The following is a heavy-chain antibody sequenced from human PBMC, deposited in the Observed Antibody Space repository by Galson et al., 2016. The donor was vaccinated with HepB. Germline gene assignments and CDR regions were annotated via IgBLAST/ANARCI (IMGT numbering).Heavy chain of an antibody. D-gene: IGHD3-10*01. CDR1: GGTFSSSA. CDR2: IIPIFGTS. J-gene: IGHJ4*02. Sequence: SVKVSCKASGGTFSSSAISWVRQAPGQGLEWMGGIIPIFGTSNYAQKFQGRVTITADKSTSTAYMELSSLRSEDTALYYCTREEMYYGSGSYYNLGGYWGQGTLVTVSS. V-gene: IGHV1-69*06. CDR3: TREEMYYGSGSYYNLGGY.